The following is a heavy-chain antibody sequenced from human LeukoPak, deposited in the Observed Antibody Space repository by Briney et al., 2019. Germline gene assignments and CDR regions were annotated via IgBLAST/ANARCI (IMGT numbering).Heavy chain of an antibody. V-gene: IGHV1-69*13. CDR1: GGTFSSHA. CDR2: IIPIFGTA. CDR3: ARDGGDGYNDFDY. J-gene: IGHJ4*02. D-gene: IGHD5-24*01. Sequence: SVKVSRKASGGTFSSHAISWVRQAPGQGLEWMGGIIPIFGTANYAQKFQGRVTITADESTSTAYMELSSLRSEDTAVYYCARDGGDGYNDFDYWGQGTLVTVSS.